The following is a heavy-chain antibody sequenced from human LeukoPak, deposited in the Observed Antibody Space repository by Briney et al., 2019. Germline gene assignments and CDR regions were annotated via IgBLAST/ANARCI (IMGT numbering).Heavy chain of an antibody. Sequence: ASVKVSCKASGYTFTGYYMHWVRQAPGQGLEWMGRINPNGGGTNYAQKFQGRVTMTSDTSISTAYMELSRLRSDDTAVYYCARERKITIFGVACDYWGQGTLVTVSS. J-gene: IGHJ4*02. CDR1: GYTFTGYY. CDR2: INPNGGGT. CDR3: ARERKITIFGVACDY. D-gene: IGHD3-3*01. V-gene: IGHV1-2*06.